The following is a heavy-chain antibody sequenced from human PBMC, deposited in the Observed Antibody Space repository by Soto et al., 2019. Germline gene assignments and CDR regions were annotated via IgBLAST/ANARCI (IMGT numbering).Heavy chain of an antibody. CDR2: IHYSGNT. D-gene: IGHD4-17*01. CDR3: ARDPSYGDYSYYGMDV. Sequence: QVQLQESGPGLVKPSQTLSLTCTVSGASINGGGYYWSWIRQHPGKGLEWIGYIHYSGNTYYRQSLKSRVTISVDTSKNHFSLRLTSVTAADTAVYYCARDPSYGDYSYYGMDVWGQGTTVTVSS. CDR1: GASINGGGYY. J-gene: IGHJ6*02. V-gene: IGHV4-31*03.